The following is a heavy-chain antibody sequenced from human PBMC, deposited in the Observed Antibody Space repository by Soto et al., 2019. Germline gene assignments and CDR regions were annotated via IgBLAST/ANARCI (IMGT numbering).Heavy chain of an antibody. V-gene: IGHV3-23*05. CDR2: IDSDGTDT. CDR3: ARGRLAVGPEWFDS. J-gene: IGHJ5*01. D-gene: IGHD1-26*01. Sequence: GGSLRLSCEASGFTFYNYAMIWVRQAPGKGLEWVTAIDSDGTDTYYADFVKGRFTVSRDNSKNTLYLQMRSLTAEDTALYYCARGRLAVGPEWFDSWGPGTLVTVSS. CDR1: GFTFYNYA.